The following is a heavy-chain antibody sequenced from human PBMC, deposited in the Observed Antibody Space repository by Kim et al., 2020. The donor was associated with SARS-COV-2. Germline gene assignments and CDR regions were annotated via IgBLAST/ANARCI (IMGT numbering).Heavy chain of an antibody. CDR2: SH. CDR3: ARSSARRFDY. V-gene: IGHV6-1*01. J-gene: IGHJ4*02. D-gene: IGHD6-6*01. Sequence: SHDYAVSMKSRITINPDTSKSQFVPPLNSVTPEDAAVYYCARSSARRFDYWGQGTLVTVSS.